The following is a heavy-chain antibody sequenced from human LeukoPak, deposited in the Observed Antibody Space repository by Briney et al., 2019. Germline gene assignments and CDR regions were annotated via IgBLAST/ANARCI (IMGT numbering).Heavy chain of an antibody. D-gene: IGHD1-1*01. CDR1: GYTFANNY. CDR2: INLRSSST. CDR3: ARLNDPLGYPSLDY. J-gene: IGHJ4*02. V-gene: IGHV1-46*01. Sequence: ASVKVSCKTSGYTFANNYMCWARQAPGQGLEWMGIINLRSSSTNYAQKFQGRVTMTRDISTTTVHLELSSLRSEDTAVYYCARLNDPLGYPSLDYWGQGTLVTVSS.